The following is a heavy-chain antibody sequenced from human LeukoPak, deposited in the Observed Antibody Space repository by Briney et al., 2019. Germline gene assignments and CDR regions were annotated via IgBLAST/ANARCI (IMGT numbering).Heavy chain of an antibody. D-gene: IGHD1-14*01. V-gene: IGHV3-74*01. CDR3: ATETNGRHYDY. CDR2: VNSDGSST. Sequence: SGGSLRLSCAASGFTFSSYWMHWVRQAPGKGLVWVSRVNSDGSSTSYADSVKGRFTISRDNANNFLYLQMNSLRAEDTAVYYCATETNGRHYDYWGQGTLLTVSS. CDR1: GFTFSSYW. J-gene: IGHJ4*02.